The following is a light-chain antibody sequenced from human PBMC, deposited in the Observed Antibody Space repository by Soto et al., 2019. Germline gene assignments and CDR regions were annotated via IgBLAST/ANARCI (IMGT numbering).Light chain of an antibody. Sequence: EIVLTQSPGTLSLSPGDGATLSWRASQSVSSGYLAWYQQKPGQAPRLLIYGASRRATGIPDRFSGSGSGTDFTLSISRLEPEDFAVYWCQHYGNSPTFGQGTKVDIK. V-gene: IGKV3-20*01. CDR2: GAS. J-gene: IGKJ1*01. CDR3: QHYGNSPT. CDR1: QSVSSGY.